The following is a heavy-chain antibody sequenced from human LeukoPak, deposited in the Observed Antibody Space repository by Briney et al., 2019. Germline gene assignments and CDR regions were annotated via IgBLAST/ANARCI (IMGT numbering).Heavy chain of an antibody. J-gene: IGHJ6*03. CDR3: ARGLSTSCYLGGGNPACSFFGRYYYYMDV. CDR2: IIPIFGTA. D-gene: IGHD2-2*01. CDR1: GGTFSSYA. Sequence: SVKVSCKASGGTFSSYAISWVRQAPGQGLEWMGGIIPIFGTANYAQKFQGRVTITADESTSTAYMELSSLRSEDTAVYYCARGLSTSCYLGGGNPACSFFGRYYYYMDVWGKGTTVTVSS. V-gene: IGHV1-69*13.